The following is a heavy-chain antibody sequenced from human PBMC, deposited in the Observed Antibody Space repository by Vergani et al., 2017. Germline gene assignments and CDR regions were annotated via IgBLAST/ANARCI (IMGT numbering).Heavy chain of an antibody. CDR1: GYSFTSYW. CDR2: IYPGDSDT. Sequence: EVQLVQSGAEVKKPGESLKISCKGSGYSFTSYWIGWVRQMPGKGLEWMGIIYPGDSDTSYSPSFKGQVTISADKSISTAYRQWSSLKASDTAMYHSARYQYSSSWSHNWFDPWGQGTLVTVSS. J-gene: IGHJ5*02. V-gene: IGHV5-51*01. CDR3: ARYQYSSSWSHNWFDP. D-gene: IGHD6-13*01.